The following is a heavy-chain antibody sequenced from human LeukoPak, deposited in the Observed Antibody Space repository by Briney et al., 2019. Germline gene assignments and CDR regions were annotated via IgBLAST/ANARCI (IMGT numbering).Heavy chain of an antibody. J-gene: IGHJ4*02. V-gene: IGHV1-18*04. D-gene: IGHD1-26*01. CDR2: ISAYNGNT. CDR1: GYTFTGYY. Sequence: ASVKVSCKASGYTFTGYYMHWVRQAPGQGLEWMGWISAYNGNTNYAQKLQGRVTMTTDTSTSTAYMELRSLRSDDTAVYYRALSGSYAPFDYWGQGTLVTVSS. CDR3: ALSGSYAPFDY.